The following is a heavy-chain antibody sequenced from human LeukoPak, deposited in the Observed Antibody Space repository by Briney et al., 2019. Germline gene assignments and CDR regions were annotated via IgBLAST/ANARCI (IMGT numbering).Heavy chain of an antibody. D-gene: IGHD2-2*01. CDR3: QYDFDL. CDR2: IYYSGST. Sequence: PSETLSFTCTVSGGSISSYYWSWIRQPPGKGLEWIGYIYYSGSTNYNPSLKSRVTISVDTSKNQFSLKLSSVTAADTAVYYCQYDFDLWGRGTLVTVSS. V-gene: IGHV4-59*08. J-gene: IGHJ2*01. CDR1: GGSISSYY.